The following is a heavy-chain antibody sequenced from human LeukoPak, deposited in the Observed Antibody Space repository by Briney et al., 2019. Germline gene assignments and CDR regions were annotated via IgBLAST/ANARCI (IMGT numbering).Heavy chain of an antibody. V-gene: IGHV3-48*03. J-gene: IGHJ4*02. CDR3: ARDRTGYYYFDY. D-gene: IGHD3-9*01. CDR1: GFTFTSYA. CDR2: ISRSGSII. Sequence: GGSLRLSCAVPGFTFTSYAMNWVRQAPGKGLEWGSYISRSGSIISYGDSVKGRFTICRDNAKNSLYLDMTSLPAEDTAVYYCARDRTGYYYFDYWGQGTLVTVSS.